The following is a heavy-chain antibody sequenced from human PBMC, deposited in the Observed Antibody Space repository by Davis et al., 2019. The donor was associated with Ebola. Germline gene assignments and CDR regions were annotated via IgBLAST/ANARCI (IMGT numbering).Heavy chain of an antibody. CDR3: AKGGGDYGDSQYYFDY. Sequence: GESLKISCAASGFTVSSNYMSWVRQAPGKGLEWVANIKQDGSEKYYADSVKGRFTISRDSSKNTLYLEMNSLRGEDTAVYYCAKGGGDYGDSQYYFDYWGQGTLVTVSS. CDR2: IKQDGSEK. J-gene: IGHJ4*02. CDR1: GFTVSSNY. D-gene: IGHD4-17*01. V-gene: IGHV3-7*01.